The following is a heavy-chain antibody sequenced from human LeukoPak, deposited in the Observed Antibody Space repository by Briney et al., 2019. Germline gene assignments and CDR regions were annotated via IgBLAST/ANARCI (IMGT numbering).Heavy chain of an antibody. Sequence: SETLSLTCTVSGYSISSGDYWGWIRQPPRKGLEWIGSIYHSGSTYYSPSLNSRVTISVDTSNNQFSLKLSSVTAADTAVYYCARCGGYSYGYPVYWGQGTLVTVSS. CDR1: GYSISSGDY. V-gene: IGHV4-38-2*02. J-gene: IGHJ4*02. D-gene: IGHD5-18*01. CDR3: ARCGGYSYGYPVY. CDR2: IYHSGST.